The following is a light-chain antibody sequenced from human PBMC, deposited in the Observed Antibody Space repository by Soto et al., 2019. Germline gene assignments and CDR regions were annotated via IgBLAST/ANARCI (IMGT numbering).Light chain of an antibody. CDR1: TSDVGSYKL. V-gene: IGLV2-23*01. CDR2: EDN. J-gene: IGLJ1*01. Sequence: QSALTQPASVSGSPGQSITISCTGSTSDVGSYKLVSWYQHHPGKAPKLLINEDNKRPSGVSTRFSGSKSANTASLTISGLQAEDEADYYCCSYGGRTTYVFGPGTKVTVL. CDR3: CSYGGRTTYV.